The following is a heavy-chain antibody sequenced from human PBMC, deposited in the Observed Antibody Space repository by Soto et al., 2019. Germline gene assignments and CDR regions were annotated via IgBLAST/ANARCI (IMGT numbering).Heavy chain of an antibody. J-gene: IGHJ6*02. D-gene: IGHD3-3*01. V-gene: IGHV4-31*03. CDR2: ISYSGST. CDR3: ARVFGFVGMAV. Sequence: QVQLQESGPGLGKPPQTLSLTCTVSGGSISSGGYYWSWIRQHPGTGLEWIGHISYSGSTYYNPSPESRVTISVDESKNPFSLKLSSVTAAATAVYYCARVFGFVGMAVWGQGTTVTVSS. CDR1: GGSISSGGYY.